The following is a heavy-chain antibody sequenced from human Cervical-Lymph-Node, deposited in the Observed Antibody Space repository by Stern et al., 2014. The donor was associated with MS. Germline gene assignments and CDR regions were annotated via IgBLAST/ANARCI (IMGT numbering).Heavy chain of an antibody. CDR2: ISSSSTSI. Sequence: VQLVESGGGLVKPGGSLRLSCAASGFTFSSYTLTWVRQAPGKGLEWVSSISSSSTSIDYADSVKGRFTISRDNANNSLYLQMSRLRAEDTAVYYCARCHGSAYDSWGQGTLVTVSS. V-gene: IGHV3-21*01. J-gene: IGHJ5*01. CDR1: GFTFSSYT. CDR3: ARCHGSAYDS. D-gene: IGHD3-10*01.